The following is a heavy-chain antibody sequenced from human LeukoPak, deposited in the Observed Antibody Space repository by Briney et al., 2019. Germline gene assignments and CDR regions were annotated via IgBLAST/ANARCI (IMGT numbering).Heavy chain of an antibody. CDR2: ISWNSGTI. J-gene: IGHJ4*02. CDR3: AKDSRPIAVAGQLN. V-gene: IGHV3-9*01. CDR1: GFTFDDYA. Sequence: PGRSLRLSCAASGFTFDDYAMHWVRQAPGKGLEWVSGISWNSGTIGYADSVKGRFTISRDNAKNSLYLQMNSLRTEDTALYYCAKDSRPIAVAGQLNWGQGTLVTVSS. D-gene: IGHD6-19*01.